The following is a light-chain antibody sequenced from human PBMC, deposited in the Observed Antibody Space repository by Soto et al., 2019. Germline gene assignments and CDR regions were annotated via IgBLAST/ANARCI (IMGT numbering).Light chain of an antibody. Sequence: EIVLTQSPATLSLSPGARATLSCRASQSVSSYLAWYQQKPGQAPRLLIYDASNRATGIPARFSGSGSGTDFTLTISSLEPEDFAVYYCQRRSKRTVGEGTKVAIK. CDR3: QRRSKRT. V-gene: IGKV3-11*01. CDR2: DAS. CDR1: QSVSSY. J-gene: IGKJ1*01.